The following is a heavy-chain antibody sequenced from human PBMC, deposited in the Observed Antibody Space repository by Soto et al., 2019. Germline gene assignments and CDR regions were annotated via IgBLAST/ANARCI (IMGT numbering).Heavy chain of an antibody. V-gene: IGHV3-7*05. CDR2: IKHDGTLK. D-gene: IGHD6-25*01. CDR1: GLTSTRYW. J-gene: IGHJ1*01. CDR3: VYHVRGY. Sequence: EVQLVESGGGLVQPGGSLRLSCLVSGLTSTRYWMAWVRQAPGRGPEWVANIKHDGTLKFYLDSVWGRFTISTDNAKKSLFLQMHGLRVAHTAVNLCVYHVRGYSGQGTPVTVS.